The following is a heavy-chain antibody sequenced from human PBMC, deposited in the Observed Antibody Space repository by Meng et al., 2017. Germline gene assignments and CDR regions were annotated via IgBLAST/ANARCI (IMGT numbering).Heavy chain of an antibody. J-gene: IGHJ5*02. CDR3: ASLTGWFDP. CDR2: IIPIFGTA. V-gene: IGHV1-69*06. Sequence: QLVKAGAEVKKAGSSGKGSCKASGGTFSSYAISWVRQVTGQGLEWMGGIIPIFGTANYAQKFQGRVTITADKSTSTAYMELSSLRSEDTAVYYCASLTGWFDPWGQGTLVTVSS. CDR1: GGTFSSYA. D-gene: IGHD3-10*01.